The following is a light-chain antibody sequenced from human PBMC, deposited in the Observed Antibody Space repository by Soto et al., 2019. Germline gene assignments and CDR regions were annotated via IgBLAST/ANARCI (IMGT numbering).Light chain of an antibody. CDR2: GAA. V-gene: IGKV3-15*01. CDR3: QMYNNCVGT. Sequence: EIARTKSPTMLSESPWARATLSCRANQSISTNLAWYQQKPGQAPRLLIYGAATRATGIPARFSGSGSGTDFTLTINSLHSEDFAVYYCQMYNNCVGTVGRGTKVDIK. CDR1: QSISTN. J-gene: IGKJ4*01.